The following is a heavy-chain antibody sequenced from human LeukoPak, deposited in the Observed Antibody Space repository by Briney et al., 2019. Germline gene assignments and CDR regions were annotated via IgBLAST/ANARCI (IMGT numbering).Heavy chain of an antibody. CDR3: AKAKSYYSNYDY. V-gene: IGHV3-23*01. CDR1: GFTFSSYA. Sequence: GGSLRLSCAASGFTFSSYAMSWVRQAPGKGLEWVSAISGSGGSTYYADSVKGRFAISRDNSKNSLYLQVNSLRAEDTAVYYCAKAKSYYSNYDYWGQGTLVTVSS. J-gene: IGHJ4*02. D-gene: IGHD4-11*01. CDR2: ISGSGGST.